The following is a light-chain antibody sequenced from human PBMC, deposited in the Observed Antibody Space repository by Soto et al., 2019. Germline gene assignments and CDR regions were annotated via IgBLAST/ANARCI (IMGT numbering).Light chain of an antibody. CDR3: SSYAGSNNYV. J-gene: IGLJ1*01. CDR1: SSDVGGYNY. V-gene: IGLV2-8*01. CDR2: GVT. Sequence: QSVLTQPPSASGSPGQSVTISCTGTSSDVGGYNYVSWYQQHPGKAPKLMIYGVTKRPSGVPDRFSGSKSANTASLTVSGLQAEDEDYYYCSSYAGSNNYVFGPGTKLTVL.